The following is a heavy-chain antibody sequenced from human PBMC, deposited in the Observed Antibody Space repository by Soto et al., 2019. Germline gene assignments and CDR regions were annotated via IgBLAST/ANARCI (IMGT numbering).Heavy chain of an antibody. J-gene: IGHJ3*02. CDR1: GGSFSIYT. V-gene: IGHV1-69*02. CDR3: TRGSWSAEVFDI. Sequence: QVQLVQSGVEVKKPGSSVKVSCKAAGGSFSIYTVFWVRQAPGQGLEWMGRIIPMFDIANYAQNFQGRVTFNADKVTYTVYMEMLNLRSDDTAVYYCTRGSWSAEVFDIWGQGTLVTVSS. CDR2: IIPMFDIA. D-gene: IGHD6-13*01.